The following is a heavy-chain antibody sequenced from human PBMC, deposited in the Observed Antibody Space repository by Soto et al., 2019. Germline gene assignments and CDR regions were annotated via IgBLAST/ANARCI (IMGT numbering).Heavy chain of an antibody. CDR1: GFTFSSYG. D-gene: IGHD3-22*01. V-gene: IGHV3-30*03. CDR3: ATNYYDSSGPDY. J-gene: IGHJ4*02. CDR2: ISYDGSNK. Sequence: SLRLSCAASGFTFSSYGMHWVRQAPGKGLEWVAVISYDGSNKYYADSVKGRFTISRDNSKNTLYLQMNSLRAEDTAVYYCATNYYDSSGPDYWGQGTLVTVSS.